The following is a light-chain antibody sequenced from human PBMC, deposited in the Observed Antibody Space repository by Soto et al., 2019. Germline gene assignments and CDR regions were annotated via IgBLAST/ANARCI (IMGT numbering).Light chain of an antibody. CDR2: RAS. J-gene: IGKJ4*01. CDR1: QSVSSNY. Sequence: EIALTQTRGTLSLSPGGRATLSCRASQSVSSNYLAWYQQKAGQAPKVVIYRASIRATGIPDRFTGSGSGTDFTLTISRLEPEDFAVDYCQQYGSSPLTFGGGTKVDIK. V-gene: IGKV3-20*01. CDR3: QQYGSSPLT.